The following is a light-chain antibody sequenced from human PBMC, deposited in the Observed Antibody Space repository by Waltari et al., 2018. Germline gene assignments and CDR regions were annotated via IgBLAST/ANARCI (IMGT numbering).Light chain of an antibody. J-gene: IGLJ3*02. CDR3: GTWDDSLSRPV. Sequence: QSVLTQPPSASGTPGQRVTIPCSGSSSHIESNHVYWYQQFPGTAPKVLMFKNKQRPSGVSDRFSASKSGASASLAISGLRSDDEADYYCGTWDDSLSRPVFGGGTKLTVL. V-gene: IGLV1-47*01. CDR1: SSHIESNH. CDR2: KNK.